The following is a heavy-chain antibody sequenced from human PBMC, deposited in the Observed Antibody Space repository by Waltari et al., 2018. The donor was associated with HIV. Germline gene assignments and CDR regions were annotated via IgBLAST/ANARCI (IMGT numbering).Heavy chain of an antibody. Sequence: QVQLVQSGAEVKKPGASVKVSCKASGYTFTSYAMHWVRQAPGQRLEWMGWINAGNGNTKYSQKFQGRVTITRDTSASTAYMELSSLRSEDTAVYYCARARALRHYDFWSGYGRFDPWGQGTLVTVSS. CDR2: INAGNGNT. V-gene: IGHV1-3*01. CDR1: GYTFTSYA. J-gene: IGHJ5*02. CDR3: ARARALRHYDFWSGYGRFDP. D-gene: IGHD3-3*01.